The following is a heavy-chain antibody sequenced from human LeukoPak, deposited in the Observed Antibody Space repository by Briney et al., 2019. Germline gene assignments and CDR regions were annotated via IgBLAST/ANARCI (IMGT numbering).Heavy chain of an antibody. J-gene: IGHJ4*02. CDR1: GGSISSGGYY. Sequence: SETLSLTCTVSGGSISSGGYYWSWIRQPPGKGLEWIGYINHSGSTYYNPSLKSRVTISVDRSKNQFSLKLSSVTAADTAVYYCARDKSLDYWGQGTLVTVSS. V-gene: IGHV4-30-2*01. CDR3: ARDKSLDY. CDR2: INHSGST.